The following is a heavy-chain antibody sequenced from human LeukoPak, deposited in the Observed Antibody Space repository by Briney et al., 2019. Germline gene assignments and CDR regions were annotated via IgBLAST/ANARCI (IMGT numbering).Heavy chain of an antibody. CDR3: ARDHLAAAGSGG. Sequence: ASVKVSCKASGYTFTGYYIHWVRQAPGQGLEWMGHINCNSGDTNYAQKFQGRVTLTRDTSINTACMELSSLRSDDTAVYYCARDHLAAAGSGGWGQGTLVTVSS. D-gene: IGHD6-13*01. J-gene: IGHJ4*02. V-gene: IGHV1-2*06. CDR2: INCNSGDT. CDR1: GYTFTGYY.